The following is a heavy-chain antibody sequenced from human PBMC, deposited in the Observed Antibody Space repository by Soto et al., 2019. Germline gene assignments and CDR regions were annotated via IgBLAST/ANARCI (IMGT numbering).Heavy chain of an antibody. CDR1: GFTFSSYG. CDR3: AKHLPTGGGGSSSGAFDV. Sequence: GGSLRLSCAASGFTFSSYGMHWVRQAPGKGLEWVAVISYDGSNKYYADSVKGRFTISRDNSKNTLYLQMNSLRAEDTAVYFCAKHLPTGGGGSSSGAFDVWGQGTMVTVSS. V-gene: IGHV3-30*18. CDR2: ISYDGSNK. J-gene: IGHJ3*01. D-gene: IGHD6-6*01.